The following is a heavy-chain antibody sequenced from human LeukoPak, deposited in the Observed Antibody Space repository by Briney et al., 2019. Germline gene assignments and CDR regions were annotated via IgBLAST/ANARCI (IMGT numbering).Heavy chain of an antibody. CDR3: AKPRNYYDNGGYYNYFDP. CDR1: GYTFSAYY. J-gene: IGHJ5*02. D-gene: IGHD3-22*01. CDR2: ISANTGST. Sequence: ASVKVSCKASGYTFSAYYMHWVRQAPGQGLEWMGWISANTGSTNYAQKFQGRVTMTTDTFTNTAYMELRSLRSDDTAVYYCAKPRNYYDNGGYYNYFDPWGQGTLVTVSS. V-gene: IGHV1-18*04.